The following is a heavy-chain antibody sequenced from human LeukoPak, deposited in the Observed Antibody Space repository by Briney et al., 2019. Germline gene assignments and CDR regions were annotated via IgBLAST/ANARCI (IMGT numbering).Heavy chain of an antibody. V-gene: IGHV3-21*01. CDR3: ARDLYSSGWYSCFDY. D-gene: IGHD6-19*01. J-gene: IGHJ4*02. CDR2: ISSGSSYI. CDR1: GFTFSSYS. Sequence: GGSLRLSCAASGFTFSSYSMNWVRQAPGKGLEWVSSISSGSSYIYYADSVKGRFTISRDNAKNSLYLQMNSLRAEDTAVYYCARDLYSSGWYSCFDYWGQGTLVSVSS.